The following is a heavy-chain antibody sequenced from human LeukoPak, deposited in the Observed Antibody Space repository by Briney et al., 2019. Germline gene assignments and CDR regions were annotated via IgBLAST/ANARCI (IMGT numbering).Heavy chain of an antibody. Sequence: GRSLRLSCAASGFTFSSYGMHWVRQAPGKGLEWVAVMSYDGSNKYYADSVKGRFTISRDNSKNTLYLQMNSLRAEDTAVYYCAKDLPIAAAGIDYWGQGTLVTVSS. V-gene: IGHV3-30*18. J-gene: IGHJ4*02. CDR2: MSYDGSNK. CDR3: AKDLPIAAAGIDY. D-gene: IGHD6-13*01. CDR1: GFTFSSYG.